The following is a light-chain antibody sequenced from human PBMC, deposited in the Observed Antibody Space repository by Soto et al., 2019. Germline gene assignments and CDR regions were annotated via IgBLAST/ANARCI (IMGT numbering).Light chain of an antibody. J-gene: IGKJ1*01. V-gene: IGKV1-5*01. CDR1: KGIGTG. Sequence: DIQLTQSLASLSAPVGDRATITCRANKGIGTGLAWYQQEPGKATKHLIYETSSMESLVPSRFNGSGSGTEFTLPISSLQPDDFATYYCQQYNSYWTFGQGTKVDIK. CDR2: ETS. CDR3: QQYNSYWT.